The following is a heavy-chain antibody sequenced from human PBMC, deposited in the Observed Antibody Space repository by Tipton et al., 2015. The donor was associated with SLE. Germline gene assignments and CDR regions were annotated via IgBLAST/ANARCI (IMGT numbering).Heavy chain of an antibody. CDR3: ASSKQLVGWFDP. J-gene: IGHJ5*02. V-gene: IGHV4-38-2*01. CDR2: IYHSGRT. Sequence: LRLSCAVSGYSISSGYYWGWIRQPPGKGLEWVGSIYHSGRTYYNPSLKSRVTISVDTSKNQFSLKLSSVTAADTAVYYCASSKQLVGWFDPWGQGTLVTVSS. CDR1: GYSISSGYY. D-gene: IGHD6-6*01.